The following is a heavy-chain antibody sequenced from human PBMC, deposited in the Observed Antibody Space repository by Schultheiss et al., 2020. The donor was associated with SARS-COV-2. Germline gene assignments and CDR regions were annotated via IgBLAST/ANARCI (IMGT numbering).Heavy chain of an antibody. D-gene: IGHD2-21*02. J-gene: IGHJ4*02. CDR2: ISSSSSYI. Sequence: GGSLRLSCAASGFTFSSYSMNWVRQAPGKGLEWVLSISSSSSYIYYADSVKGRFTISRDNDKNSLYLQMNSLRAEDTAVYYCARDRVPGDPLVYWGQGTLVTVSS. CDR1: GFTFSSYS. CDR3: ARDRVPGDPLVY. V-gene: IGHV3-21*01.